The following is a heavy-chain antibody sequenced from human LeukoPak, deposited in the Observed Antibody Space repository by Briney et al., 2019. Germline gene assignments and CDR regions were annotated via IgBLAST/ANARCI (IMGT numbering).Heavy chain of an antibody. Sequence: PSETLSLTCSVSGGSISSSTYYWGWIRQPPGKGLEWIGNIYNSGSTYYNPFLKSRVTISVDTSKNQFSLKLSSVTAADTAVYCSNLGWFDPWGQGTLVTVSS. J-gene: IGHJ5*02. D-gene: IGHD6-13*01. CDR1: GGSISSSTYY. CDR3: NLGWFDP. V-gene: IGHV4-39*01. CDR2: IYNSGST.